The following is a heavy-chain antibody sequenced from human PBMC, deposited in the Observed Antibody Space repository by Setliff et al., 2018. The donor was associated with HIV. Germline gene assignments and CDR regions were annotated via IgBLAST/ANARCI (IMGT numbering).Heavy chain of an antibody. J-gene: IGHJ6*03. V-gene: IGHV3-72*01. D-gene: IGHD3-10*01. CDR1: GFGISAHC. CDR3: VRDLAATNMVRGRLYHYYYMDV. Sequence: GESLKISCAASGFGISAHCMDWVRQAPGKGPEWVARSRNRADSYSTEYAASVKGRFTISRDESENSLYLQMNSLKTEDSAVYYCVRDLAATNMVRGRLYHYYYMDVWGKGTTVTVSS. CDR2: SRNRADSYST.